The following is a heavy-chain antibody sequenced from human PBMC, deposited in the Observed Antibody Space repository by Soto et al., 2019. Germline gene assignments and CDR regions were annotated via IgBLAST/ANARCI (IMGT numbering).Heavy chain of an antibody. Sequence: EASVKVSCKASGYTFTSYDINWVRQATGQGLEWMGWMNPNSGNTGYAQKFQGRVTMTRNTYISTAYMELSSLRSEDTAVYYCASGPPYYYDSSRYYIDAFDIWGQGTMVTVSS. CDR1: GYTFTSYD. D-gene: IGHD3-22*01. CDR2: MNPNSGNT. J-gene: IGHJ3*02. V-gene: IGHV1-8*01. CDR3: ASGPPYYYDSSRYYIDAFDI.